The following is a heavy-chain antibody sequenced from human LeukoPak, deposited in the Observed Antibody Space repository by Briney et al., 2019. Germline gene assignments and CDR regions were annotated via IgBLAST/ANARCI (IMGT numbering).Heavy chain of an antibody. CDR3: ARFGMTTVTTHWFDP. D-gene: IGHD4-17*01. Sequence: GGSLRLSCAASGFTFSSYWMSWVRQAPGKGLEWVANIKQDGSEKYYVDSVKGRFTISRDSAKNSLYLQMNSLRAEDTAVYYCARFGMTTVTTHWFDPWGQGTLVTVSS. J-gene: IGHJ5*02. V-gene: IGHV3-7*01. CDR1: GFTFSSYW. CDR2: IKQDGSEK.